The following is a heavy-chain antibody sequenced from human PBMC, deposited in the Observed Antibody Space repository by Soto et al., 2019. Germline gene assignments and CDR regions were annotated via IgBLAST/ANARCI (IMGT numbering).Heavy chain of an antibody. CDR2: IIPISGTA. V-gene: IGHV1-69*01. D-gene: IGHD2-2*01. CDR3: ARSQGSSTSLEIYYYYYYGMDV. CDR1: GGTFSSYA. J-gene: IGHJ6*02. Sequence: KVCCNASGGTFSSYAISWVRQAPGQGLEWMGGIIPISGTANYAQKFQGRVTITADESTSTAYMELSSLRSEDTAVYYCARSQGSSTSLEIYYYYYYGMDVWGQGTTVTVSS.